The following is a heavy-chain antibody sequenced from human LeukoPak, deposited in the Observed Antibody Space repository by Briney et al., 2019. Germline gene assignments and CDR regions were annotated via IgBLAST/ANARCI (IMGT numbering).Heavy chain of an antibody. CDR2: ISGSGGNT. V-gene: IGHV3-23*01. CDR1: GFTFSSYA. Sequence: PGGSLRLSCATSGFTFSSYAMSWVRQAPGKGLEWVSSISGSGGNTYYADSVKGRFTISRDYSKNTPYLQMNSLRTEETAVYYCAKGPAMVRGTFDPWGQGTLVTVSS. J-gene: IGHJ5*02. D-gene: IGHD3-10*01. CDR3: AKGPAMVRGTFDP.